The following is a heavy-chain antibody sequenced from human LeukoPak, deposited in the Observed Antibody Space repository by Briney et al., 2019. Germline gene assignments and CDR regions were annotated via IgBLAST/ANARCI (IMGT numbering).Heavy chain of an antibody. CDR1: GFTFRSYW. J-gene: IGHJ6*02. V-gene: IGHV3-74*01. Sequence: GGSLRLSCAASGFTFRSYWMHWVRPAPGKGLEWASRLIRDGSFTNYADSVKGRFTISRDNAKNSLYLQMNSLRTEDTALYFCAQDSGSDYYYGMDVWGLGTTVTVSS. CDR2: LIRDGSFT. CDR3: AQDSGSDYYYGMDV. D-gene: IGHD7-27*01.